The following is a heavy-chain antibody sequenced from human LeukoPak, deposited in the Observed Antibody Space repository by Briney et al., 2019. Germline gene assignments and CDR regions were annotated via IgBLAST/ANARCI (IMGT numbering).Heavy chain of an antibody. CDR3: ARARGDYYDSSGYYSAFDY. CDR2: INHSGSA. J-gene: IGHJ4*02. V-gene: IGHV4-34*01. Sequence: TSETLSLTCAVYGGSFSGCYWSWIRQPPGKGLEWIGEINHSGSANYNPSLKSRVTISVDMSKNQFSLKLSSVTAADTAVYYCARARGDYYDSSGYYSAFDYWGQGTLVTVSS. CDR1: GGSFSGCY. D-gene: IGHD3-22*01.